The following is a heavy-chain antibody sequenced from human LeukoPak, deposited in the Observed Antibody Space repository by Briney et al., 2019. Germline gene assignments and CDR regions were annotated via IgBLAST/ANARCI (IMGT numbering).Heavy chain of an antibody. D-gene: IGHD3-10*01. Sequence: SETLSLTCTVSGDSISNSRHYWSWIRQPAGKGLEWIGRIYPSGNTNYNPSLKSRVTISVDTSKNQFSLKLSSVTAADTAVYYCARVGSPDYYYYMDVWGKGTTVTISS. J-gene: IGHJ6*03. CDR2: IYPSGNT. CDR1: GDSISNSRHY. V-gene: IGHV4-61*02. CDR3: ARVGSPDYYYYMDV.